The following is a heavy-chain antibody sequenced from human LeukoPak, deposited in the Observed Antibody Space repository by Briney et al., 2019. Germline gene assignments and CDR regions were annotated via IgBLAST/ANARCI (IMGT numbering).Heavy chain of an antibody. J-gene: IGHJ4*02. CDR1: GGSISSSSYY. CDR3: ARVNDIVVVPAAGHFDY. D-gene: IGHD2-2*01. Sequence: SETLSLTCTVSGGSISSSSYYWGWIRQPPGKGLEWIGSIYYSGSTYYNPSLKSRVTISVDTSKNQFSLKLSSVTAADTAVYYCARVNDIVVVPAAGHFDYWGQGTLVTVSS. CDR2: IYYSGST. V-gene: IGHV4-39*07.